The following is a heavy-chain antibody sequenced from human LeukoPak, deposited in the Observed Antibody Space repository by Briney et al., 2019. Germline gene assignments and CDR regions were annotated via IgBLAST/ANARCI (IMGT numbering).Heavy chain of an antibody. CDR2: FDPEDGET. Sequence: ASVKVSCKVSGYTLTELSMHWVRQAPGKGLEWMGGFDPEDGETIYAQKFQGRVTMTEDTSTDTAYMELSSLRSEDTAVYYCARASLSIVGGDDAFDIWGQGTMVTVSS. CDR3: ARASLSIVGGDDAFDI. V-gene: IGHV1-24*01. J-gene: IGHJ3*02. D-gene: IGHD1-26*01. CDR1: GYTLTELS.